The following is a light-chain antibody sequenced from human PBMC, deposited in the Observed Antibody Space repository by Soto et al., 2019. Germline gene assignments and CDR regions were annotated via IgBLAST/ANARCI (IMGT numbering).Light chain of an antibody. CDR2: DVS. V-gene: IGLV2-14*01. Sequence: QSALTLPASVSGSPGQSITIACTGTSSDVGGYNYVSWYQQHPGKAPKLMIYDVSYRPSGVSNRFSGSKSGNTASLTISGLQGEDEADYYCSSYTTSSTLVFGGGTQLTVL. CDR3: SSYTTSSTLV. CDR1: SSDVGGYNY. J-gene: IGLJ2*01.